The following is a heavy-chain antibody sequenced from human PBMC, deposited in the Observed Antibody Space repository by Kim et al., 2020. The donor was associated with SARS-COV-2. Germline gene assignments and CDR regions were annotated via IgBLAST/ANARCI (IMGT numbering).Heavy chain of an antibody. CDR3: AKDLRWDYYGSGSYYDYYYYGMDV. V-gene: IGHV3-33*06. Sequence: GGSLRLSCAASGFTFSSYGMHWVRQAPGKGLEWVAVIWYDGSNKYYADSVKGRFTISRDNSKNTLYLQMNSLRAEDTAVYYCAKDLRWDYYGSGSYYDYYYYGMDVRGQGTTVTVSS. CDR2: IWYDGSNK. CDR1: GFTFSSYG. J-gene: IGHJ6*02. D-gene: IGHD3-10*01.